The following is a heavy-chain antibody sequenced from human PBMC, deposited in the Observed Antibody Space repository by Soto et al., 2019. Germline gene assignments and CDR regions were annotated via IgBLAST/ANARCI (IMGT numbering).Heavy chain of an antibody. CDR3: ARSVSFITPRPDY. Sequence: QVQLVQSGAEVKKPGASVKVSCKASGYTFTDYYLHWVRQAPGQGLECMGWINPNNGDTNYAQKFQGRVTMTTDTSISTAYMEVSRLRSDATAVYYCARSVSFITPRPDYWGQGTLVTVSS. CDR1: GYTFTDYY. D-gene: IGHD6-6*01. J-gene: IGHJ4*02. V-gene: IGHV1-2*02. CDR2: INPNNGDT.